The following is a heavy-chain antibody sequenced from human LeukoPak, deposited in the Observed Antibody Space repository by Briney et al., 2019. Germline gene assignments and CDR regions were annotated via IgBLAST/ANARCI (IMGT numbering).Heavy chain of an antibody. V-gene: IGHV3-21*01. D-gene: IGHD4-17*01. CDR2: ISSSSSYI. Sequence: PGGSLRLSCAASGFTYSSYSMNWVRQAPGKGLEWVSSISSSSSYIYYADSVKGRFTISRDNAKNSLYLQMNSLRAEGTAVYYCARVLVGVYGDPRDYYYGMDVWGQGTTVTVSS. J-gene: IGHJ6*02. CDR1: GFTYSSYS. CDR3: ARVLVGVYGDPRDYYYGMDV.